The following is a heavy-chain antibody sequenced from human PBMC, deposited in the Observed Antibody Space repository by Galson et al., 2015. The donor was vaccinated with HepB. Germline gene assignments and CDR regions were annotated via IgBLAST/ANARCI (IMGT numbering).Heavy chain of an antibody. Sequence: SLRLSCAVSGLTFSSYGMHWVRQAPGKGLEWVALISYDGSSEYYAESVKGRFTISRDNSKNTLYLQMDSLRAEDTAVYYCAKQGSRIVGVAYFDYWGQGTLVTVSS. CDR1: GLTFSSYG. CDR2: ISYDGSSE. V-gene: IGHV3-30*18. D-gene: IGHD1-26*01. CDR3: AKQGSRIVGVAYFDY. J-gene: IGHJ4*02.